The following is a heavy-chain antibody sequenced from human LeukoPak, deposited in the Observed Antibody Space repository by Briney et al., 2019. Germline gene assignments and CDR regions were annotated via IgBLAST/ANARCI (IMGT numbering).Heavy chain of an antibody. CDR2: IKSDGST. V-gene: IGHV3-74*01. D-gene: IGHD3-22*01. Sequence: GGSLRLSCTASGFTFSSYWMHWVRQAPGKGLVWVSRIKSDGSTNYADSVKGRFTISRNNAKNTVSLQMNSLRAEDTAVYYCARAPSETGGYYPEYFRHWGQGTLVTVSS. J-gene: IGHJ1*01. CDR1: GFTFSSYW. CDR3: ARAPSETGGYYPEYFRH.